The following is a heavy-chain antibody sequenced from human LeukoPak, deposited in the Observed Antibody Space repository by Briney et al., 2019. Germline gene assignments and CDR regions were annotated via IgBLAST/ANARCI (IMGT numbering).Heavy chain of an antibody. J-gene: IGHJ6*02. CDR3: ARGDGSGFYPYYCYHGLDG. CDR2: IYYSGST. Sequence: PSQTLSLTCTVSGGSISSADYYCGWIRQHPGKGLEWIGYIYYSGSTYYNPSLKSRVTISVDTSKNQFSLKLSSVTAADTAVYYCARGDGSGFYPYYCYHGLDGWGQGTTVTVSS. CDR1: GGSISSADYY. V-gene: IGHV4-31*03. D-gene: IGHD3-10*01.